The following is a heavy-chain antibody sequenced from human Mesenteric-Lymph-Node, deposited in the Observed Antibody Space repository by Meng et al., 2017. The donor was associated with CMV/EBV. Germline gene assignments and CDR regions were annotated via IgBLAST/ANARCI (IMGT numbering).Heavy chain of an antibody. J-gene: IGHJ4*02. CDR1: GYTFTGYY. D-gene: IGHD2/OR15-2a*01. Sequence: ASVKVSCKASGYTFTGYYVSWVRQAPGQGLEWMGWINPNSGGTNYAKKFRGRVTMTRDTSISTAYMELTSLTSDDTAVYFCARHSLTSMPATPLLAGRSFDFWGQGTLVTVSS. CDR3: ARHSLTSMPATPLLAGRSFDF. CDR2: INPNSGGT. V-gene: IGHV1-2*02.